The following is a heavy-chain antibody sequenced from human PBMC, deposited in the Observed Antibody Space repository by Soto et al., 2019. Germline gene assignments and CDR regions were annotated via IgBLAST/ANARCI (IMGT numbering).Heavy chain of an antibody. CDR1: GGSVSSGSYY. Sequence: SETLSLTCTVSGGSVSSGSYYWSWIRQPPGKGLEWIGYIYYSGSTNYNPSLKSRVTISVDTSKNQFSLKLSSVTAADTAVYYVARDSLQWDRPDYWGQGTLVTVSS. J-gene: IGHJ4*02. CDR3: ARDSLQWDRPDY. V-gene: IGHV4-61*01. CDR2: IYYSGST. D-gene: IGHD1-26*01.